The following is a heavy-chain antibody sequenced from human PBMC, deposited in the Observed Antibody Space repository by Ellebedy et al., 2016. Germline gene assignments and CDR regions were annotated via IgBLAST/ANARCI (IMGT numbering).Heavy chain of an antibody. Sequence: SETLSLXXTVSGGSISSSSYYWGWIRQPPGKGLEWIGSIYYSGSTYYNQSLKSRVTISVDTSKNQFTLKTISVTAADTARYYCARGGASSKWFGPWGQGAPVTVSS. CDR1: GGSISSSSYY. V-gene: IGHV4-39*06. J-gene: IGHJ5*02. CDR3: ARGGASSKWFGP. CDR2: IYYSGST.